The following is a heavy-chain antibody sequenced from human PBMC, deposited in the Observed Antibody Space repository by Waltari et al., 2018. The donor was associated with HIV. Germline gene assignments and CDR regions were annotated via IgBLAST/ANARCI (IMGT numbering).Heavy chain of an antibody. D-gene: IGHD3-22*01. CDR2: ISSSSSTI. CDR3: ARETYYYDSSGPYFDY. V-gene: IGHV3-48*01. Sequence: EVQLVESGGGLVQPGGSLRLSCAASGFTFTRYVMNWVRQAPGKGLEWVSFISSSSSTIYYADSVKGRFTISRDNAKNSLYLQMNSLRAEDTAVYYCARETYYYDSSGPYFDYWGQGTLVTVSS. CDR1: GFTFTRYV. J-gene: IGHJ4*02.